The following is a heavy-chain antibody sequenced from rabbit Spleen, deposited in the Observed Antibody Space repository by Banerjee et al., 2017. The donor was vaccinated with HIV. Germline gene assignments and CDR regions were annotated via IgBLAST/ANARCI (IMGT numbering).Heavy chain of an antibody. CDR3: ARDSGTSFSSYGMDL. Sequence: QSLEESGGDLVKPGASLTLTCTASGFSFSYSDYMCWVRQPPGKGPEWIACIGGGVSSITYYATWAKGRFTISKTSSTTVTLQMTSLTAADTATYFCARDSGTSFSSYGMDLWGPGTLVTVS. D-gene: IGHD8-1*01. V-gene: IGHV1S40*01. CDR1: GFSFSYSDY. CDR2: IGGGVSSIT. J-gene: IGHJ6*01.